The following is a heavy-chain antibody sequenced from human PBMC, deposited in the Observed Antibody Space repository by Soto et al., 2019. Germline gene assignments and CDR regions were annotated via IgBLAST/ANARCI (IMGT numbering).Heavy chain of an antibody. J-gene: IGHJ4*02. V-gene: IGHV3-23*01. CDR3: APHKRWFQSFDY. D-gene: IGHD2-15*01. CDR1: GFTFSSYA. CDR2: ISGSGGST. Sequence: EVPLLESGGGLVQPGGSLRLSCAASGFTFSSYAMSWVRQAPGKELEWVSAISGSGGSTYYAGSVKGLFTISRDNSEDALDLQLHSLRAEDTAVHFCAPHKRWFQSFDYWCQKSLITVSS.